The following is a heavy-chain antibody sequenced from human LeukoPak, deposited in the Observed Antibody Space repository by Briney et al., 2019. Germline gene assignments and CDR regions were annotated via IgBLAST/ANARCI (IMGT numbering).Heavy chain of an antibody. V-gene: IGHV3-21*01. CDR2: ISSSSSYI. CDR1: GFTFSSYS. Sequence: GGSLRLSCAASGFTFSSYSMNWVRQAPGKGLEWVSSISSSSSYIYYADSVKGRFTISRDNGKNSLYLQMNSLRAEDTAVYYCARALYGSADADYWGQGTLVTVSS. CDR3: ARALYGSADADY. J-gene: IGHJ4*02. D-gene: IGHD3-10*01.